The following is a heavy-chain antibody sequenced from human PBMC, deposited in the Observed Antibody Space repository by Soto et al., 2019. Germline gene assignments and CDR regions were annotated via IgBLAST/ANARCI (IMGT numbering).Heavy chain of an antibody. Sequence: GGSLRLSCAASGFTFSSYWMSWVRQAPGKGLEWVANIKQDGSEKYYVDSVKGRFTISRDNAKNSLYLQMNSLRAEDTAVYYCARGGVQWLVSPGAFFFDYWGQGTLVTVSS. CDR3: ARGGVQWLVSPGAFFFDY. CDR1: GFTFSSYW. CDR2: IKQDGSEK. D-gene: IGHD6-19*01. J-gene: IGHJ4*02. V-gene: IGHV3-7*01.